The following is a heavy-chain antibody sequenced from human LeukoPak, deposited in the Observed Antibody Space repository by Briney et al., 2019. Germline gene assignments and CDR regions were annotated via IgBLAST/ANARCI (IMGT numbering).Heavy chain of an antibody. CDR1: GDSISSYY. CDR2: MHNGVHT. D-gene: IGHD4/OR15-4a*01. CDR3: VATIKRDYGDTVLNY. V-gene: IGHV4-59*01. J-gene: IGHJ4*02. Sequence: SETLSLTCTVPGDSISSYYWSWIRQPPGKGLEWIAYMHNGVHTNYNPSLKSRVTISGDTSKNQFSLKLTSVTAADTAVYFCVATIKRDYGDTVLNYWGQGTLVTVSS.